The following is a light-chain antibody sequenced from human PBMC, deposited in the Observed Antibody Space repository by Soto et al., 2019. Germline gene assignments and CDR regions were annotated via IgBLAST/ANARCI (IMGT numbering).Light chain of an antibody. CDR1: QNIRNF. Sequence: DIQMTPAPSSLSASVGDRVNITCRASQNIRNFLNWYQQKPGKAPKFLISFTSNLQSGVPSRFSVSGSGTDFTLTISSLLPEDFATYYCQQSYSTPSNTFGLGTRLEI. V-gene: IGKV1-39*01. J-gene: IGKJ5*01. CDR3: QQSYSTPSNT. CDR2: FTS.